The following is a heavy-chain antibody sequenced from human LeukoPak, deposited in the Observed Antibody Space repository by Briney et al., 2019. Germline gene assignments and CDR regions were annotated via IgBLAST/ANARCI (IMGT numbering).Heavy chain of an antibody. V-gene: IGHV3-48*03. CDR2: ISSSGSTI. Sequence: GGSLRLSCAASGFTFSSYEMYISSSGSTIYYADSVKGRFTISRDNAKNSLYLQMNSLRAEDTAVYYCARDRNDILTGYTAFDIWGQGTMVTVSS. CDR3: ARDRNDILTGYTAFDI. D-gene: IGHD3-9*01. CDR1: GFTFSSYE. J-gene: IGHJ3*02.